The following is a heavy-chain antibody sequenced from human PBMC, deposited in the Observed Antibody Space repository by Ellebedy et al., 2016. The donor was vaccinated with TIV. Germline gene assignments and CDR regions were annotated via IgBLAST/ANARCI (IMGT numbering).Heavy chain of an antibody. D-gene: IGHD5-18*01. J-gene: IGHJ2*01. CDR1: GFTFDDYA. V-gene: IGHV3-9*01. Sequence: GGSLRLSCAASGFTFDDYAMHWVRQAPGKGLEWVSGISWNSGSIGYADSVKGRFTISRDNAKNSLYLQMNSLRAEDTALYYCAIEISGGYSYGYGGAVAYFDLWGRGTLVTVSS. CDR2: ISWNSGSI. CDR3: AIEISGGYSYGYGGAVAYFDL.